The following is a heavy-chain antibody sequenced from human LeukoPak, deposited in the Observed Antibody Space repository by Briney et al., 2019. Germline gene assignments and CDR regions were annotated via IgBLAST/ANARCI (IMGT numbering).Heavy chain of an antibody. D-gene: IGHD2-15*01. CDR3: AKVYRSGGSPFFDY. CDR2: ISGSGGST. CDR1: GFTFSSYA. J-gene: IGHJ4*02. Sequence: PGGSLRLSCAASGFTFSSYAMSWVRQAPGRGLEWVSAISGSGGSTYYADSVKGRFTISRDNSKNTLYLQMNSLRAEDTAVYYCAKVYRSGGSPFFDYWGQGTLVTVSS. V-gene: IGHV3-23*01.